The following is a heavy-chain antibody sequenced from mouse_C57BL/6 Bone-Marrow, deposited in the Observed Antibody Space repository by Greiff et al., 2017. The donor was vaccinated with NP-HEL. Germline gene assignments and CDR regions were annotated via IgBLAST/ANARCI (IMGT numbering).Heavy chain of an antibody. J-gene: IGHJ3*01. D-gene: IGHD1-1*01. CDR2: IYPGSGNT. Sequence: QVQLQQSGPELVKPGASVKISCKASGYSFTSYYIHWVKQRPGQGLEWIGWIYPGSGNTKYNEKFKGKATLTADTSSSTAYMQLSSLTSEDSAVYYCARRPHYGSSYWFAYWGQGTLVTVSA. CDR3: ARRPHYGSSYWFAY. V-gene: IGHV1-66*01. CDR1: GYSFTSYY.